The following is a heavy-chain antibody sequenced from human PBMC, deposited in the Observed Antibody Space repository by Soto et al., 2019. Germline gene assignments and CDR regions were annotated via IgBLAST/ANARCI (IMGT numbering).Heavy chain of an antibody. CDR1: GGTFSSYA. CDR3: ARDLELGYCSGGSCYNWFDP. CDR2: IIPIFGTA. Sequence: SVKVSCKASGGTFSSYAISWVRQAPGQGLEWMGGIIPIFGTANYAQKFQGRVTITADESTSTAYMELSSLRSEDTAVYYCARDLELGYCSGGSCYNWFDPWAREPGSPSPQ. J-gene: IGHJ5*02. D-gene: IGHD2-15*01. V-gene: IGHV1-69*13.